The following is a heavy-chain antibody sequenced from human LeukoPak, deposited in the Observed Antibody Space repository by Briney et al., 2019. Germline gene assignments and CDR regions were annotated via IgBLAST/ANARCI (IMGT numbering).Heavy chain of an antibody. V-gene: IGHV2-5*01. CDR3: ARLDYYDSSGYSDY. CDR1: GFSLSTSGGG. CDR2: IYWNDDK. Sequence: KESGPTLVKPTQTLTLTCTFSGFSLSTSGGGVGWIRQPPGKALEWLALIYWNDDKRYSPSLKSRLTITKDTSKNQVVLTMTNMDPVDTATYYCARLDYYDSSGYSDYWGQGTLVTVSS. D-gene: IGHD3-22*01. J-gene: IGHJ4*02.